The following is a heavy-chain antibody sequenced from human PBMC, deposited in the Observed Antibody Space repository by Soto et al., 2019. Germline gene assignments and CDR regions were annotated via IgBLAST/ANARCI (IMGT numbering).Heavy chain of an antibody. J-gene: IGHJ6*02. V-gene: IGHV1-8*01. CDR1: GYTFTKYD. Sequence: GASVKVSCKASGYTFTKYDINWVRQATGQGLEWMGWMNPNSGNTGYAQKFQGRVTMTRDTSISTAYMELSSLRSEDTAVYYCVMVDNYVTPTPQDVWGQGTTVTVSS. CDR2: MNPNSGNT. D-gene: IGHD3-16*01. CDR3: VMVDNYVTPTPQDV.